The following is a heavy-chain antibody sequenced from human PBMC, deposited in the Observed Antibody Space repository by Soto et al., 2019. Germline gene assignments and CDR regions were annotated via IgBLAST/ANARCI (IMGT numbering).Heavy chain of an antibody. J-gene: IGHJ4*02. CDR1: GGSISSGNYY. V-gene: IGHV4-30-4*01. CDR3: ATMGAPVTGLYYFDY. D-gene: IGHD1-26*01. CDR2: ISYSGTT. Sequence: PSETLSLTCTVSGGSISSGNYYWSWIRQPPGKGLEWIGFISYSGTTHYSASLRSRVSISVDTSKNQFSLDLSSVTAADTAVYYCATMGAPVTGLYYFDYWGQGTLVTSPQ.